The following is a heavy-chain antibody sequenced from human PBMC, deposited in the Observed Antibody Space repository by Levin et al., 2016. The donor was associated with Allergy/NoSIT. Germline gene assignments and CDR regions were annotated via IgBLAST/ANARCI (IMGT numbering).Heavy chain of an antibody. CDR2: ISASSSTI. V-gene: IGHV3-48*02. CDR3: ARDRTASPFDY. J-gene: IGHJ4*02. CDR1: GFTFTSYS. Sequence: GKSLKISCAASGFTFTSYSMSWVRQAPGKGLEWISYISASSSTIYYADSVKGRFVISRDNAQTSVYLQMNSLRDEDTAVYYCARDRTASPFDYWGQGTQVIVSS.